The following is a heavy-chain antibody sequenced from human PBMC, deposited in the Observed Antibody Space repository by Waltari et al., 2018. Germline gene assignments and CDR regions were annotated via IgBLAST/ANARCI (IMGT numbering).Heavy chain of an antibody. Sequence: EVQLVESGGGLVPPGRCMRLCCAASGFSFVDYTMHWGRQVPGKGLDWVSGISWNSGSIAYADSVKVRFTISRDNAKNSLYLQMNSLRAEDTALYYCAKDSIGYNYGNIDYWGQGTLVTVSS. CDR1: GFSFVDYT. CDR3: AKDSIGYNYGNIDY. D-gene: IGHD5-18*01. CDR2: ISWNSGSI. J-gene: IGHJ4*02. V-gene: IGHV3-9*01.